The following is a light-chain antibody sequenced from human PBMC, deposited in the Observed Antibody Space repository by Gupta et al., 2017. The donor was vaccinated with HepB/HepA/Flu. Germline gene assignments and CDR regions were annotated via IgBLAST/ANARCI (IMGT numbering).Light chain of an antibody. V-gene: IGKV3-15*01. Sequence: EIVLTQPPATLSVSPGERATITCRASQCFSSNLARYQQKPGQAPKLLIYGASTRASGIPARFSGSGSGTEFTLTISSLQSEDFAIYSCQQKNRWPGNFGQGTKLEIK. J-gene: IGKJ2*02. CDR1: QCFSSN. CDR3: QQKNRWPGN. CDR2: GAS.